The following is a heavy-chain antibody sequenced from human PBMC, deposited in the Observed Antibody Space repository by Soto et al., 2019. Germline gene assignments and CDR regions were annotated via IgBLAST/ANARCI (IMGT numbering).Heavy chain of an antibody. CDR2: IYYSGST. Sequence: QVQLQESGPGLVKPSETLSLTCTVSGGSISSYYWSWIRQPPGKGLEWIGYIYYSGSTNYNPSLKGRVTISVDTSKNQFSLKLSSVTAADTAVYYCARLYYGSGSYYSHYYYYMDVWGKGTTVTVSS. J-gene: IGHJ6*03. V-gene: IGHV4-59*01. D-gene: IGHD3-10*01. CDR3: ARLYYGSGSYYSHYYYYMDV. CDR1: GGSISSYY.